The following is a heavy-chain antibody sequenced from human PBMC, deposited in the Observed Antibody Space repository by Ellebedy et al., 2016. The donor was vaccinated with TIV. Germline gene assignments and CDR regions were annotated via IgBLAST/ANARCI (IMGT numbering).Heavy chain of an antibody. V-gene: IGHV4-39*01. D-gene: IGHD3-10*01. CDR3: TRTLWFGELAFDY. J-gene: IGHJ4*02. Sequence: MPGGSLRLSCTVSGGSISSSDYYWGWVRQSPGKGLEWIGSIYYTGSTFYNPSLKSRVTISVDTSKNQFSLNLSSVTAADTAVYYCTRTLWFGELAFDYWGQGTLVTVSS. CDR1: GGSISSSDYY. CDR2: IYYTGST.